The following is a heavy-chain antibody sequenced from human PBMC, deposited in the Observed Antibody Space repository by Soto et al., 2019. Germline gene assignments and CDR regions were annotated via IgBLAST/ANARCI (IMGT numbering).Heavy chain of an antibody. D-gene: IGHD3-16*02. CDR3: AKVGAPLGDYVYIWVSYRYTYFDY. CDR1: GFTFSSYA. CDR2: IRGSGGST. V-gene: IGHV3-23*01. Sequence: EVQLLESGGGLVQPGGSLRLSCAASGFTFSSYAMSWVRQAPGKGLEWVSAIRGSGGSTYYADSVKGRVNILRDNSRNMLYLQMNSLRDEYPGLYDCAKVGAPLGDYVYIWVSYRYTYFDYWGQGTLVTVCS. J-gene: IGHJ4*02.